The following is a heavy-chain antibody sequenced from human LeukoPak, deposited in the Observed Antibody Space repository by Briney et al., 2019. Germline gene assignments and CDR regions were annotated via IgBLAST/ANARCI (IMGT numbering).Heavy chain of an antibody. Sequence: GGSLRLSCAASGFTFSSYAMSWVRRAPGKGLEWVSGISGSGDSTNYADSVKGRFTISRDNSKNTLYLQMNSLRAEDTAVYYCARVNYGDYGTVDYWGQGTLVTVSS. CDR1: GFTFSSYA. CDR3: ARVNYGDYGTVDY. V-gene: IGHV3-23*01. J-gene: IGHJ4*02. D-gene: IGHD4-17*01. CDR2: ISGSGDST.